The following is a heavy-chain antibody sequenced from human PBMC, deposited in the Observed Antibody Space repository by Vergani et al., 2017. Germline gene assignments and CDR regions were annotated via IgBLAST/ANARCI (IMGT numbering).Heavy chain of an antibody. CDR1: GFTFSSYA. V-gene: IGHV3-49*03. Sequence: EVQLLESGGGLVQPGGSLRLSCAASGFTFSSYAMSWFRQAPGKGLEWVGFIRSKGDGGTTEHAAPVKGRFTTSRDNYKSIAYLQMNRLKTEDTAVYYCTRSSYGSGTGYFDFWGQGTLVTVSS. CDR2: IRSKGDGGTT. J-gene: IGHJ4*02. D-gene: IGHD3-10*01. CDR3: TRSSYGSGTGYFDF.